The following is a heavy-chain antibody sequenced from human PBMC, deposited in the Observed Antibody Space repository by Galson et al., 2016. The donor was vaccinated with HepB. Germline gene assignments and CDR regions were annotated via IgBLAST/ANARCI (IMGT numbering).Heavy chain of an antibody. J-gene: IGHJ6*02. CDR1: GGSISSSTYY. Sequence: SETLSLTCTVSGGSISSSTYYWGWIRQPSGKGLEWIGFIYSSGTTFYNPSLKSRVTVSVHTSKNQFSLKMTSVTAADTAVYYCARREAYHYDSSGYSPYGMDVWGQGTTVTVSS. CDR3: ARREAYHYDSSGYSPYGMDV. D-gene: IGHD3-22*01. CDR2: IYSSGTT. V-gene: IGHV4-39*01.